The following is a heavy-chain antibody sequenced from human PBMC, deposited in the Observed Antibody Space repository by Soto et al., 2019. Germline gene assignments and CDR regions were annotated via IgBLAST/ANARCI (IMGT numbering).Heavy chain of an antibody. J-gene: IGHJ6*02. CDR3: ARAGSTTSADYYYAMDV. Sequence: PGGSLRLSCAASGITVSSNYMSWVRQAPGKGLEWVSVLYSGGTLYYTDSVKGRFTISRDNSKNTVYLQMNSLRAEDTAVYYCARAGSTTSADYYYAMDVWGQGTTVTVSS. CDR1: GITVSSNY. V-gene: IGHV3-53*01. CDR2: LYSGGTL. D-gene: IGHD4-17*01.